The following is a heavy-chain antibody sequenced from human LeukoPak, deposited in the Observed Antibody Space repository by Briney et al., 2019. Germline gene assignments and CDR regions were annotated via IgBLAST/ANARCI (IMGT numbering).Heavy chain of an antibody. CDR1: GYTFTSYG. D-gene: IGHD1-26*01. CDR2: ISAYNGNT. J-gene: IGHJ4*02. Sequence: ASVKVSCKASGYTFTSYGISWVRQAPGQGLEWMGWISAYNGNTNYAQKLQGRDTMTTDTSTSTAYMELRSLRSDDTAVYYWARAPWNSGGYPPLDYWGQGPLATVSP. CDR3: ARAPWNSGGYPPLDY. V-gene: IGHV1-18*01.